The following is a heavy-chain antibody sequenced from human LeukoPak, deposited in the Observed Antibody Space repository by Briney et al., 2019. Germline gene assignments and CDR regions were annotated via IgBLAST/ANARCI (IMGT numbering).Heavy chain of an antibody. CDR3: ARGCITMARGTWLYAFDI. V-gene: IGHV1-2*06. Sequence: ASVKVSCKASGYTFTGYYMHWVRQAPGQGLEWMGRINPNSGGTNYAQKFQGRVTMTRDTSISTAYMELSRLRSDDTAVYYCARGCITMARGTWLYAFDIWGQGTMVTVSS. J-gene: IGHJ3*02. CDR2: INPNSGGT. D-gene: IGHD3-10*01. CDR1: GYTFTGYY.